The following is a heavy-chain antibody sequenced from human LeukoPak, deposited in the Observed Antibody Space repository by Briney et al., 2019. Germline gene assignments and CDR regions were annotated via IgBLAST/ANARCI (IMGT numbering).Heavy chain of an antibody. Sequence: ASVKVSCKASGGTFSSYAISWVRQAPGQGLEWMGGIIPIFGTANYAQKFQGRVTITTDESTSTAYMELSSLRSEDTAVYYCARNVGATHPFDYWGQGTLVTVSS. CDR1: GGTFSSYA. J-gene: IGHJ4*02. CDR3: ARNVGATHPFDY. V-gene: IGHV1-69*05. CDR2: IIPIFGTA. D-gene: IGHD1-26*01.